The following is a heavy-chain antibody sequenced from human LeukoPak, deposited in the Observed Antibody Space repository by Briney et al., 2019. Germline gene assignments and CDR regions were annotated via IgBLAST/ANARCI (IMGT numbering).Heavy chain of an antibody. CDR2: ISSSSSTI. V-gene: IGHV3-48*04. CDR1: GSTFSSYS. Sequence: GGSLRLSCAASGSTFSSYSMNWVRQAPGKGLEWVSYISSSSSTIYYADSVKGRFTISRDNAKNSLYLQMNSLRAEDTAVYYCARNYDSSAVGVFGYWGQGTLVTVSS. D-gene: IGHD3-22*01. CDR3: ARNYDSSAVGVFGY. J-gene: IGHJ4*02.